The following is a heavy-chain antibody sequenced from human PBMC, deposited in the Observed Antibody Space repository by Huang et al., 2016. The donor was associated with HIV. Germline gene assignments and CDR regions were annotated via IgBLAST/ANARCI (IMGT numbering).Heavy chain of an antibody. CDR2: IYYSGTT. J-gene: IGHJ5*02. CDR1: GGSISSSSYY. Sequence: QLQLQESGPGLVKPSETLSLTCTVSGGSISSSSYYWGGIRQPPGKGREWIGSIYYSGTTYYNPSLKGRVTMSVDTSRTQFSLKLSSVTAADTAVYYCAAHGRIVGIPAAPLRFDPWGQGTLVTVSS. D-gene: IGHD6-13*01. V-gene: IGHV4-39*01. CDR3: AAHGRIVGIPAAPLRFDP.